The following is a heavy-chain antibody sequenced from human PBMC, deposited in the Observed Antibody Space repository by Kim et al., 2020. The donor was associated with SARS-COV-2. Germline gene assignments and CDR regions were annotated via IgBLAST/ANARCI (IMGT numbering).Heavy chain of an antibody. Sequence: GGSLRLSCAASGFTFSSYGMHWVRQAPGKGLEWVAVISYDGSNKYYADSVKGRFTISRDNSKNTLYLQMNSMRAEDTAVYYCAKVRLRLGELSFDIWCQG. CDR1: GFTFSSYG. J-gene: IGHJ3*02. CDR3: AKVRLRLGELSFDI. D-gene: IGHD3-16*02. CDR2: ISYDGSNK. V-gene: IGHV3-30*18.